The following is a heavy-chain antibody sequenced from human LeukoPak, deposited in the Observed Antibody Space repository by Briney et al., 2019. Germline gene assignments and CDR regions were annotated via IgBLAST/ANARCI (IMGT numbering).Heavy chain of an antibody. J-gene: IGHJ4*02. CDR2: ITGDGGNT. Sequence: GGALRLSCAASGFTFSSYAMSWVRQAPGKGLEWVSVITGDGGNTYYADPVKGRFTISRDNSKNELFIQMNSLRAEDTAVYYCAKVWCGGGSCFDYWGQGTLVTVPS. V-gene: IGHV3-23*01. D-gene: IGHD2-15*01. CDR1: GFTFSSYA. CDR3: AKVWCGGGSCFDY.